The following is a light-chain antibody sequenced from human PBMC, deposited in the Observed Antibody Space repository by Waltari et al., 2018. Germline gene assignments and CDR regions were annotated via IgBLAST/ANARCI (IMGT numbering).Light chain of an antibody. Sequence: DIQMTQSPSSLSASVGDRVTITCRASQAISNSLAWYRHKPGKAPKLLLYAASRLERGVPSRFSGSGSGTDFTLIISGLQPEDFATYYCQQHYSTPVTFGQGTKLEIK. CDR2: AAS. CDR1: QAISNS. J-gene: IGKJ2*01. V-gene: IGKV1-NL1*01. CDR3: QQHYSTPVT.